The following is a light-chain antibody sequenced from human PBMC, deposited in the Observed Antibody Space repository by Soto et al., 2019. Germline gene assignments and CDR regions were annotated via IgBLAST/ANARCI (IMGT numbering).Light chain of an antibody. Sequence: EIVLTQSPGTLSLSLGERATLSCRASQSVSSSYLAWYQQKPGQAPRLLIYGASSRATGIPDRFSGSGSGTDFTLTISRLEPEDFAVYYCHQYDSSPLTFGGGTKVEIK. CDR2: GAS. V-gene: IGKV3-20*01. CDR1: QSVSSSY. CDR3: HQYDSSPLT. J-gene: IGKJ4*01.